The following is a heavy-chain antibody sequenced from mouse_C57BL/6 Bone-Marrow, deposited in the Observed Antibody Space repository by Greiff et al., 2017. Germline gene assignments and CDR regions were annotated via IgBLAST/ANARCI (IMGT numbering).Heavy chain of an antibody. V-gene: IGHV14-4*01. CDR2: IDPENGDT. CDR3: TTALEAY. J-gene: IGHJ3*01. Sequence: VQLQQSGAELVRPGASVKLSCTASGFNIKDDYMHWVKQRPEQGLEWIGWIDPENGDTEYASKFQGKATITADTSANTAYLQLSSLTSEDTAVYYCTTALEAYWGQGTLVTVSA. CDR1: GFNIKDDY.